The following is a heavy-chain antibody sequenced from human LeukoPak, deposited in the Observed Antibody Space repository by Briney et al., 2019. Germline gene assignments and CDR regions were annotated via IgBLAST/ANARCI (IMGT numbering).Heavy chain of an antibody. V-gene: IGHV3-30*03. J-gene: IGHJ4*02. Sequence: GGSLRLSCAASGFTLSNYGIHWVRQAPGKGLEWVAFISFDGSSQYYADFVKGRFTISRDNSKDTVYLQMSSLRAEDTALYYCADLSEVGYWGQGTLVIVSS. CDR3: ADLSEVGY. CDR2: ISFDGSSQ. CDR1: GFTLSNYG. D-gene: IGHD1-26*01.